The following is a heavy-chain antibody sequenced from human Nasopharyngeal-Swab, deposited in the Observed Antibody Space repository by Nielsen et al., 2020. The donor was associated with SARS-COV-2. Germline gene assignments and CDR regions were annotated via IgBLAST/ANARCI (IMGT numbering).Heavy chain of an antibody. Sequence: GGSLRLSCAAYGFTFDDYDMHWVRQAPGKGLEWVSLISGDGGSTYYADSVKGRFNISRDNSKNSLYLQMNSLRTEDTALYYCAKGWFGELFGAFDIWGQGTMVTVSS. J-gene: IGHJ3*02. CDR1: GFTFDDYD. D-gene: IGHD3-10*01. CDR2: ISGDGGST. V-gene: IGHV3-43*02. CDR3: AKGWFGELFGAFDI.